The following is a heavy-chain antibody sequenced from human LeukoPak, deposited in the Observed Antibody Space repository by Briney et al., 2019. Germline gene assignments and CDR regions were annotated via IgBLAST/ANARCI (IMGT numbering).Heavy chain of an antibody. J-gene: IGHJ4*02. V-gene: IGHV4-34*01. Sequence: SETLSLTCAVYGGSFSGYYWSWIRKPPGRGLEWIGEIYHSGSTNYNPSLKSRVTISVDKSKNQFSLKLSSVTAADTAVYYCARTGYCSRTSCSVYWGQGTLVTVSS. D-gene: IGHD2-2*01. CDR2: IYHSGST. CDR1: GGSFSGYY. CDR3: ARTGYCSRTSCSVY.